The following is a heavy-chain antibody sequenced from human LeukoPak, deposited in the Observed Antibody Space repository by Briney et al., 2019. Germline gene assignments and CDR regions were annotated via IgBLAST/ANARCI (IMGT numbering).Heavy chain of an antibody. V-gene: IGHV3-23*01. CDR1: GFTFSSYA. CDR3: AKVGVAGSSYYFDY. CDR2: ISGSGGST. D-gene: IGHD6-19*01. Sequence: PGGSLRLSCAASGFTFSSYAMSWVRQAPGKGLEWVSAISGSGGSTFYADSVKGRFTISRDNSKNSMYLQMNSLRAEDTAVYYCAKVGVAGSSYYFDYWGQGTLVTVSS. J-gene: IGHJ4*02.